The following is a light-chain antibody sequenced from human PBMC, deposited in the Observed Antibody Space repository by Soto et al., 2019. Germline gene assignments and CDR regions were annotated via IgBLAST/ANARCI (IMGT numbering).Light chain of an antibody. J-gene: IGKJ1*01. CDR3: QQYGDSPVT. CDR2: DAS. V-gene: IGKV3-20*01. Sequence: EIVLTQSPGTLSLSPGERATLSCRASQSVRSSYLAWYQQKPGQAPRLLISDASSRATDVPDRFSGSGSGTDFTLTITRLEPEDFAVYYCQQYGDSPVTFGQGTKVDIK. CDR1: QSVRSSY.